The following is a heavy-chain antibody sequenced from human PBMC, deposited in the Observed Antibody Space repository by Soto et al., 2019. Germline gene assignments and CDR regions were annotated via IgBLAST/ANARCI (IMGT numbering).Heavy chain of an antibody. CDR2: IYYSGST. J-gene: IGHJ4*02. D-gene: IGHD2-15*01. V-gene: IGHV4-59*11. CDR1: GGSISSHY. Sequence: QVQLQESGPGLVKPSETLSLTCTVSGGSISSHYWNWIRQPPGKGLEWIGYIYYSGSTSYNPSLKSRVTISIDTSKNQFSLNLSSVTAADTAVYYCARVVVGSSSPYTDFWGQGALVTVSS. CDR3: ARVVVGSSSPYTDF.